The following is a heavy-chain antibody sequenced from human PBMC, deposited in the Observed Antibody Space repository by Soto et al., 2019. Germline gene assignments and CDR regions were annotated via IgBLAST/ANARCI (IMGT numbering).Heavy chain of an antibody. V-gene: IGHV4-39*01. D-gene: IGHD1-20*01. CDR3: ARHENQLSWYYYDD. CDR1: GGSISSGGYY. CDR2: IYYSGST. J-gene: IGHJ4*02. Sequence: SETLSLTCTVSGGSISSGGYYWSWLRQHPGKGLEWIGYIYYSGSTYYNPSLKSRVTISVDTSKNQFSLKLSSVTAADTAVYYCARHENQLSWYYYDDWGQGTLVTVSS.